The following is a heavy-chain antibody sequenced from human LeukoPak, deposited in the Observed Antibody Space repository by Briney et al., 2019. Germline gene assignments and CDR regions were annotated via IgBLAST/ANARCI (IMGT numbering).Heavy chain of an antibody. CDR1: GFTVSSNY. Sequence: GRSLRLSCAASGFTVSSNYMSWVRQAPGKGLEWVSVIYSGGSTYYADSVKGRFTISRDNSKNTLYLQMNSLRAEDTAVYYCAREAVAGLNWFDPWGQGTLVTVSS. J-gene: IGHJ5*02. CDR2: IYSGGST. V-gene: IGHV3-53*01. D-gene: IGHD6-19*01. CDR3: AREAVAGLNWFDP.